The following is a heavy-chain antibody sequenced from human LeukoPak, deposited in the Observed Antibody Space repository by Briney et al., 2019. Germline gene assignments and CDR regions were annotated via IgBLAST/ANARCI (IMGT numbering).Heavy chain of an antibody. CDR1: GSTFTGNY. CDR2: INPNSRGT. J-gene: IGHJ4*02. V-gene: IGHV1-2*04. CDR3: ARVSLAATYFDY. D-gene: IGHD2-15*01. Sequence: ASVKVSCKASGSTFTGNYMHWVRQAPGQGLEWLGWINPNSRGTNYAQKFQGWVTMTRDTSISTAYMELSRLRSDDTAVYYCARVSLAATYFDYWGQGTLVTVSS.